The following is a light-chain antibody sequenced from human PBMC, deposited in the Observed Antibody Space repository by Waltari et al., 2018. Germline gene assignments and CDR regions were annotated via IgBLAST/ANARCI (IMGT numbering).Light chain of an antibody. CDR3: CSYAGSSTVK. V-gene: IGLV2-23*01. J-gene: IGLJ2*01. CDR2: ADS. CDR1: SSDVGSYKL. Sequence: QSALTQPASVSGSPGQSITISCTGTSSDVGSYKLVSWYQQHPGKAPRLMIYADSNRPSGSSNRFSGSQSGNTASLTTSGLQAEDEAAYYCCSYAGSSTVKFGEGTYLTVL.